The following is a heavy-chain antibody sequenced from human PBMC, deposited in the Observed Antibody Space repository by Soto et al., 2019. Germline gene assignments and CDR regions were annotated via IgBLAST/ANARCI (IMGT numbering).Heavy chain of an antibody. Sequence: SETLSLTCTVSGGSISSYCWSWIRQPPGEGLEWIGYIYYSGSTNYNPSLKSRVTISVDTSKNQFSLKLSSVTAADTAVYYCAREKEQPGQDAFDIWGQGTMVTVSS. D-gene: IGHD1-1*01. V-gene: IGHV4-59*01. CDR3: AREKEQPGQDAFDI. CDR1: GGSISSYC. CDR2: IYYSGST. J-gene: IGHJ3*02.